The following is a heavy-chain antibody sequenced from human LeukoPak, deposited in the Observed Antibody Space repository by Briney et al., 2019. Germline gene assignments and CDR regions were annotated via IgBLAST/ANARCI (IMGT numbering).Heavy chain of an antibody. Sequence: GGSLRLSCAASGFTFSSYAMHWVRQAPGKGLEWVAVISYDGSNKYYADSVKGRFTISRDNSKNTLYLQMNSLRAEDTAVYYCAEVGATNHDAFDIWGQGTMVTVSS. D-gene: IGHD1-26*01. CDR1: GFTFSSYA. V-gene: IGHV3-30*04. CDR2: ISYDGSNK. J-gene: IGHJ3*02. CDR3: AEVGATNHDAFDI.